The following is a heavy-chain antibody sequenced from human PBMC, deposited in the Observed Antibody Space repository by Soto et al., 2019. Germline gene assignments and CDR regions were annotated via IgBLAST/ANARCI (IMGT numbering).Heavy chain of an antibody. J-gene: IGHJ5*02. V-gene: IGHV3-23*01. D-gene: IGHD3-22*01. CDR1: GFTFSSYA. CDR3: AKDLPTSRWGDSSGP. Sequence: ILSCAASGFTFSSYAMSWVRQAPGKGLEWVSAISGSGGSTYYADSVKGRFTISRDNSKNTLYLQMNSLRAEDTAVYYCAKDLPTSRWGDSSGPWGQGTLVTVSS. CDR2: ISGSGGST.